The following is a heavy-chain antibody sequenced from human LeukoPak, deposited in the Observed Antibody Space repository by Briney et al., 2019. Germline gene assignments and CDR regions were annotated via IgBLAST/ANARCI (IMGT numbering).Heavy chain of an antibody. CDR2: IIPIFGTA. CDR1: GGTFSSYA. D-gene: IGHD5-18*01. CDR3: ARLHPVQGYRESGYYYYYGMDV. J-gene: IGHJ6*04. V-gene: IGHV1-69*01. Sequence: SVKVSCKASGGTFSSYAISWVRQAPGQGLEWMGGIIPIFGTANYAQKFQGRVTITADESTSTAYMELSSLRSEDTAVYYCARLHPVQGYRESGYYYYYGMDVWGKGTRSPSPQ.